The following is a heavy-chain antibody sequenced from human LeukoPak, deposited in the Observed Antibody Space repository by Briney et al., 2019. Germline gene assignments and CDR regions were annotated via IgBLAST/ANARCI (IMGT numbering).Heavy chain of an antibody. Sequence: SETLSLTYTVSGGSIRSYYWSWIRQPPGKALEWIGYIYYSGSTNYNPSLKSRVTISVDTSKNQFSLKLSSVTAADTAVYYCARSYDSSGYYYAFDIWGQGTMVTVSS. CDR3: ARSYDSSGYYYAFDI. D-gene: IGHD3-22*01. CDR1: GGSIRSYY. J-gene: IGHJ3*02. CDR2: IYYSGST. V-gene: IGHV4-59*01.